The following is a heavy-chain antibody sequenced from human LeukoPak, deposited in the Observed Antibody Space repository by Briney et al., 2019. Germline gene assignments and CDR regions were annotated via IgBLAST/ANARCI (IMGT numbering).Heavy chain of an antibody. CDR1: SGFFTSDDYY. J-gene: IGHJ5*02. D-gene: IGHD1-14*01. V-gene: IGHV4-30-4*01. CDR3: ARLPPHNGWFDP. Sequence: NPSETLSLTCTVSSGFFTSDDYYWSWIRQPPGKGLEWIGYIYYSGSTYYNPSLKSRLIISLDTSNNLFSLSLSSVTAADTAVYYCARLPPHNGWFDPWGPGTLVTVSS. CDR2: IYYSGST.